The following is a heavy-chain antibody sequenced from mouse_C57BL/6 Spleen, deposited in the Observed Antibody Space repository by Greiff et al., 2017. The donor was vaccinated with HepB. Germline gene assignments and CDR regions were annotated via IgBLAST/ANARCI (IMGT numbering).Heavy chain of an antibody. Sequence: EVKVVESGGGLVKPGGSLKLSCAASGFTFSDYGMHWVRQAPEKGLEWVAYISSGSSTIYYADTVKGRFTISRDNAKNTLFLQMTSLRSEDTAMYYCASDSNLGYGDKGTTLTVSS. V-gene: IGHV5-17*01. CDR3: ASDSNLGY. D-gene: IGHD2-5*01. CDR1: GFTFSDYG. CDR2: ISSGSSTI. J-gene: IGHJ2*01.